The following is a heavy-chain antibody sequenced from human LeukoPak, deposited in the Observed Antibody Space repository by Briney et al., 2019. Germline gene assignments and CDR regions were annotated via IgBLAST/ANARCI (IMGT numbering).Heavy chain of an antibody. CDR2: INPNSGGT. J-gene: IGHJ4*02. V-gene: IGHV1-2*02. CDR3: ARDSPTVTTPYFDY. Sequence: ASVKVSCKASGYTFTGYYMHWVQQAPGQGLEWMGWINPNSGGTNYAQKFQGRVTMTRDTSISTAYMELSRLRSDDTAVYYCARDSPTVTTPYFDYWGQGTLVTVSS. CDR1: GYTFTGYY. D-gene: IGHD4-17*01.